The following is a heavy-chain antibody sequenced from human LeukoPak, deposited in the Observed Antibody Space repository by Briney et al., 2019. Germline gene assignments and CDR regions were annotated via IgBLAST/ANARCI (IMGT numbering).Heavy chain of an antibody. CDR1: GFTFDDYA. D-gene: IGHD6-13*01. V-gene: IGHV3-43D*03. CDR3: AKDFGTYQDYYYYYYMDV. Sequence: GGSLRLSCAASGFTFDDYAMHWVRQAPGKGLEWVSLIIWDGGSTYYADSVKGRFTISRDNSKNSLYLQMNSLRAEDTALYYCAKDFGTYQDYYYYYYMDVWGKGTTVTVSS. CDR2: IIWDGGST. J-gene: IGHJ6*03.